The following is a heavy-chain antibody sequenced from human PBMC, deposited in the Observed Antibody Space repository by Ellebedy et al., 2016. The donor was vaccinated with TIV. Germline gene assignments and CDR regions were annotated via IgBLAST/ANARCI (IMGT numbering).Heavy chain of an antibody. J-gene: IGHJ4*02. CDR3: ARGRGVAGGLEY. V-gene: IGHV3-13*01. CDR1: GFTFSSYG. D-gene: IGHD6-19*01. Sequence: GGSLRLSCAASGFTFSSYGMHWVRQAPGKGLEWVSAFGTAGDTYYADSVKGRFTISREDAKNSLFLHMNSLRVGDTAVYYCARGRGVAGGLEYWGQGTLVTVSS. CDR2: FGTAGDT.